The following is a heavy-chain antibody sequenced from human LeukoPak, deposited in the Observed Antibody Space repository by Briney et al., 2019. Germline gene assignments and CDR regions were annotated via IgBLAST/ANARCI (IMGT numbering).Heavy chain of an antibody. CDR1: GYSFTNYW. Sequence: GESLKISCKGSGYSFTNYWIGWVRQMPGKGLEWMGIIYPGDSDIRYSPSFQGQVTISADKSITTAYLQWSSLKASDTAMYYRSRRGSSSSLEDYWGQGTLVTVSS. CDR3: SRRGSSSSLEDY. V-gene: IGHV5-51*01. D-gene: IGHD6-6*01. CDR2: IYPGDSDI. J-gene: IGHJ4*02.